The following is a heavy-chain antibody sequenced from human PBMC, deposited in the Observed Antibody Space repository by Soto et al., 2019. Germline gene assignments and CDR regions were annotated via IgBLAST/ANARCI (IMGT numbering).Heavy chain of an antibody. CDR1: GYTFTSYG. D-gene: IGHD1-20*01. CDR2: ISAYNGNT. J-gene: IGHJ4*02. Sequence: ASVKVSCKASGYTFTSYGISWVRQAPGQGLEWMGWISAYNGNTNYAQKFQGRVTMTTDTSTSTAYMELRSLRSDDTAVYYCARPRTYNWNDPFDYWGQGTLVTVSS. V-gene: IGHV1-18*01. CDR3: ARPRTYNWNDPFDY.